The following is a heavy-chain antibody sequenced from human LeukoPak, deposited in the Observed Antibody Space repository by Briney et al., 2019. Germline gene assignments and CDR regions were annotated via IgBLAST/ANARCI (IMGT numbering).Heavy chain of an antibody. CDR1: GGPFSGYY. CDR2: INHSGST. J-gene: IGHJ4*02. D-gene: IGHD3-22*01. Sequence: SETLSLTCAVYGGPFSGYYWSWIRQPPGKGLEWIGEINHSGSTNYNPSLKSRVTISVDTSKNQFSLKLSSVTAADTAVYYCARATYYYDSSGYYPYFDYWGQGTLVTVSS. V-gene: IGHV4-34*01. CDR3: ARATYYYDSSGYYPYFDY.